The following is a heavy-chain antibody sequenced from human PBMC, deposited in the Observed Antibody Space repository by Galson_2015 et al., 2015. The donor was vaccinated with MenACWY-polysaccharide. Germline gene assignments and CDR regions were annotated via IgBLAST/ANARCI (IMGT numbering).Heavy chain of an antibody. J-gene: IGHJ4*02. V-gene: IGHV3-11*01. CDR2: SGGGTTI. D-gene: IGHD1-26*01. Sequence: SGGGTTIYYADSVKGRFTISRDNARNSLSLQMNSLRAEDTAVYYCARVRGSYSVDYWGQGTLVTVSS. CDR3: ARVRGSYSVDY.